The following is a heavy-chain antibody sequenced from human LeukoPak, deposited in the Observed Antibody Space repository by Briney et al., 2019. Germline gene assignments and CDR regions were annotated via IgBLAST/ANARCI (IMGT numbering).Heavy chain of an antibody. V-gene: IGHV3-48*03. J-gene: IGHJ5*02. CDR2: ISSSGSTI. CDR1: GFTFSSYE. Sequence: GGSLRLSCAASGFTFSSYEMNWVRQAPGKGLEWVSYISSSGSTIYCADSVKGRFTISRDNSKDTLYLQMNSLRAEDTAVYYCAREASYSSSPNWFDPWGQGTLVTVSS. D-gene: IGHD6-13*01. CDR3: AREASYSSSPNWFDP.